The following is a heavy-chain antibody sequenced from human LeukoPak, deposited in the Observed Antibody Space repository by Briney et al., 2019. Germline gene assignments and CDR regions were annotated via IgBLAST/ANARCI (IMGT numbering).Heavy chain of an antibody. CDR1: GFTVSSNY. CDR3: AKVLGYCTNGVCFRAFDI. J-gene: IGHJ3*02. Sequence: GGSLRLSCAASGFTVSSNYMSWVRRAPGKGLEWVSAISGSGGSTYYADSVKGRFTISRDNSKNTLYLQMNSLRAEDTAVYYCAKVLGYCTNGVCFRAFDIWGQGTMVTVSS. V-gene: IGHV3-23*01. D-gene: IGHD2-8*01. CDR2: ISGSGGST.